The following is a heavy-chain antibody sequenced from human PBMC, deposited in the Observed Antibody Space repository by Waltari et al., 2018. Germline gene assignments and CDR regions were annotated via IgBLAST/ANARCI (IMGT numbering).Heavy chain of an antibody. J-gene: IGHJ4*02. V-gene: IGHV3-23*01. D-gene: IGHD4-4*01. CDR1: GFAFRNYA. CDR3: AKHPTVGNFDY. CDR2: INGGGVNT. Sequence: VQLLEFGGGLVQPGGSLRLSCAASGFAFRNYALSWVRQAPGKGLEWVSVINGGGVNTYYADSVKGRLTISRDNSKNTLYLQMNSLRAEDTAVYYCAKHPTVGNFDYWGQGTLVTVSP.